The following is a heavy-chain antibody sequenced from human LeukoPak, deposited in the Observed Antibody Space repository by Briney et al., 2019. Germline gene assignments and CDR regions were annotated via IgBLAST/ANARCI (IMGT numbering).Heavy chain of an antibody. CDR1: GGTFSSYA. Sequence: GASVKVSCKASGGTFSSYAISWVRQAPGQGLEWMGGIIPIFGTANYAQKFQGRVTITADKSTSTAYMELSRLRSDDTALYYCARTLYIAAVPGGLDYWGQGTLVTVSS. CDR2: IIPIFGTA. CDR3: ARTLYIAAVPGGLDY. D-gene: IGHD6-13*01. J-gene: IGHJ4*02. V-gene: IGHV1-69*06.